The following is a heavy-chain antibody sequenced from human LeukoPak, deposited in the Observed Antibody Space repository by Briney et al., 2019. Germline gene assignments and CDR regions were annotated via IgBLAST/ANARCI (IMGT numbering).Heavy chain of an antibody. D-gene: IGHD3-3*01. CDR2: IHYSGST. CDR1: GGSIGSYY. Sequence: SETLSLTCTVSGGSIGSYYWSWVRQPPGKGLEWIGYIHYSGSTNYNPSLKSRVTTSIDTSKNQFSLKVTSVTAADAAVYCCARVKLEWLLDYYYYYMDVWGKGTTVTVSS. CDR3: ARVKLEWLLDYYYYYMDV. V-gene: IGHV4-59*01. J-gene: IGHJ6*03.